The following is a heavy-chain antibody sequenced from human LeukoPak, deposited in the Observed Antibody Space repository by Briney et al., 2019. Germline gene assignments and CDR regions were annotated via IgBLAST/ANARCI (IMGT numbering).Heavy chain of an antibody. V-gene: IGHV1-2*04. Sequence: ASVKVSCKASGYTFTGYYMHWVRQAPGQGLEWMGWINPNSGGTNYAQKFQGWVTMTRDTSISTAYMELSRLRSDDTAVYYCARGAYSGSCLYYFDYWGQGTLVTVSS. J-gene: IGHJ4*02. CDR1: GYTFTGYY. CDR3: ARGAYSGSCLYYFDY. CDR2: INPNSGGT. D-gene: IGHD1-26*01.